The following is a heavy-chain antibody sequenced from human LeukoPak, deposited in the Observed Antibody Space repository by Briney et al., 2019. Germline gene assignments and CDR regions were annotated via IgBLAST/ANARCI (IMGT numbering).Heavy chain of an antibody. D-gene: IGHD3-22*01. CDR2: IIPIFGTA. V-gene: IGHV1-69*05. CDR1: GGTFSIYA. Sequence: ASVKVSCXASGGTFSIYAISWVRQAPGQGLEWMGGIIPIFGTANYAQKFQGRVTITTDEPTSTAYMELSSLRSEDTAVYYCARGPMGPNYYDHFDIWGQGTMVTVSS. CDR3: ARGPMGPNYYDHFDI. J-gene: IGHJ3*02.